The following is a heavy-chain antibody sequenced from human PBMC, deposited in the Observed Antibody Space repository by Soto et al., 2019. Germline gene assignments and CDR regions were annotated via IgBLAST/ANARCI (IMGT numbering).Heavy chain of an antibody. CDR1: GFTFSSYA. CDR2: ISYDGSNK. V-gene: IGHV3-30-3*01. D-gene: IGHD3-22*01. Sequence: ESGGGVVQPGRSLRLSCAASGFTFSSYAMHWVRQAPGKGLEWVAVISYDGSNKYYADSVKGRFTISRDNSKNTLYLQMNSLRAEDTAVYYCARDRSMIVVAPGYWGQGTLVTVSS. J-gene: IGHJ4*02. CDR3: ARDRSMIVVAPGY.